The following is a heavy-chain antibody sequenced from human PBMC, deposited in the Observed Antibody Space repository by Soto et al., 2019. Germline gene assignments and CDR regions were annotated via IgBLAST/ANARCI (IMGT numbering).Heavy chain of an antibody. CDR2: IAVGSGYT. CDR3: AADATARQQMVPSDY. D-gene: IGHD2-8*01. J-gene: IGHJ4*02. Sequence: GASVKVSCKASGFTFTSSAFQWVRQARGQRLEWIGWIAVGSGYTNYAQRFQDRVTLTRDMSTATTYMELGRLTSEDTAIYYCAADATARQQMVPSDYWGQGTLVTVSS. V-gene: IGHV1-58*01. CDR1: GFTFTSSA.